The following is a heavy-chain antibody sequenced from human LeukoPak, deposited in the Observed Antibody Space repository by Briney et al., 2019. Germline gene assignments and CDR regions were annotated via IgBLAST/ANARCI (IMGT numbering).Heavy chain of an antibody. V-gene: IGHV3-13*05. J-gene: IGHJ2*01. Sequence: HAGGSLRLSCAASGFTVRSYDMHWVRQVAGKGLEWVSATSTASNPHYAASVQGRFTIFRANAENSLYLQMNSLSAEDTAVYYCARELGIEGYWYFDLWGRGTLVTVSS. CDR3: ARELGIEGYWYFDL. CDR2: TSTASNP. D-gene: IGHD7-27*01. CDR1: GFTVRSYD.